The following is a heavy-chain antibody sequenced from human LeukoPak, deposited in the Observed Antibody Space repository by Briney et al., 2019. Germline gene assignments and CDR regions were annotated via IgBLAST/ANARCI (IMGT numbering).Heavy chain of an antibody. D-gene: IGHD2/OR15-2a*01. V-gene: IGHV3-48*01. Sequence: GGSLRLSCTASGFTFSSYSMHWVRQAPGKGLEWVSYINSPSTIIYYADSVQGRFTISRDNGRNSLFLQMNSLRAEDTAVYFCARDTSTSRVAQFDYWGQGALVTVSP. CDR3: ARDTSTSRVAQFDY. J-gene: IGHJ4*02. CDR1: GFTFSSYS. CDR2: INSPSTII.